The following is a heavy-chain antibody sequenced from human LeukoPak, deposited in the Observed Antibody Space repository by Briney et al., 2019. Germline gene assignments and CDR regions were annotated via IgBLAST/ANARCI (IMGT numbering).Heavy chain of an antibody. D-gene: IGHD2/OR15-2a*01. V-gene: IGHV4-39*07. J-gene: IGHJ6*02. CDR3: ARRSTSFNYAMDV. CDR2: IYYSGST. Sequence: SETLSLTCTVSGGSISGSSYYWGWIRQPPGKGLEWIGSIYYSGSTYYNPSLKSRVTISVDTSKNQFSLKLSSVTAADTAVYYCARRSTSFNYAMDVWGQGTTVTVSS. CDR1: GGSISGSSYY.